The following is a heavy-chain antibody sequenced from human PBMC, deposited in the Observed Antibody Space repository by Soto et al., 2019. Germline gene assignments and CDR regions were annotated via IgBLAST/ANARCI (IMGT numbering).Heavy chain of an antibody. V-gene: IGHV4-59*01. CDR3: ARSMVRGVMVFDP. CDR2: IYYSGST. D-gene: IGHD3-10*01. CDR1: GGSISSYY. J-gene: IGHJ5*02. Sequence: SETLSLTCTVSGGSISSYYWSWIRQPPGKGLEWIGYIYYSGSTNYNPSLKSRVTISVDTSKNQFSLKLSSVTAADTAVNYCARSMVRGVMVFDPWGQGTLVTVSS.